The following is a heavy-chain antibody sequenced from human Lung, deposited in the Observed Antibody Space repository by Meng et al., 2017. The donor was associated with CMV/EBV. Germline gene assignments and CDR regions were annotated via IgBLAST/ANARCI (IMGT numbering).Heavy chain of an antibody. CDR1: GGSISSSNW. CDR2: IYHSGST. D-gene: IGHD6-19*01. J-gene: IGHJ4*02. Sequence: QASGPGLVKPSGTLSPTCAVSGGSISSSNWWRRVRQPPGKGLEWIGEIYHSGSTNYNPSLKSRVTISVDKSKNQFSLKLSSVTAADTAVYYCASFPPPGKQWLVTDYWGQGTLVTVSS. V-gene: IGHV4-4*02. CDR3: ASFPPPGKQWLVTDY.